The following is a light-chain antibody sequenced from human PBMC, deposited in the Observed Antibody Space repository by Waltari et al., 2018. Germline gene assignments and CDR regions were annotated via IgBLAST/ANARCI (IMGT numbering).Light chain of an antibody. CDR2: DVT. CDR3: CSYAVTSSSYV. V-gene: IGLV2-11*01. Sequence: QSVLTQPPSVSGSPGHSVTISCTGTSSDVGGYDFVSWYQQDPGKAPKLLIFDVTKRPSGVPSRFSASKSGNTASLTISGPQAEDEADYYCCSYAVTSSSYVFGGGTKVIV. J-gene: IGLJ1*01. CDR1: SSDVGGYDF.